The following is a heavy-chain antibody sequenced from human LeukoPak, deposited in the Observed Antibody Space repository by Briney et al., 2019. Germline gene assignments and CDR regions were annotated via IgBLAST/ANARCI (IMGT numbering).Heavy chain of an antibody. J-gene: IGHJ4*02. D-gene: IGHD1-26*01. CDR2: VRGSGDST. CDR3: AKDSGSYRYFDY. V-gene: IGHV3-23*01. Sequence: GGSLRLSCAASGFTFSSYAMSWVRQAPGKGLEWVSSVRGSGDSTYYVDSVKGRFTISRDNSKNTLYLQMNSLRADDTAVYYCAKDSGSYRYFDYWGQGTLVTVSS. CDR1: GFTFSSYA.